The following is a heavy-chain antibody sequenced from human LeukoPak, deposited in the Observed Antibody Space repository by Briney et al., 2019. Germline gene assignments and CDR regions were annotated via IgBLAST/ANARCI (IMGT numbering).Heavy chain of an antibody. J-gene: IGHJ6*03. CDR2: IFHSGNT. D-gene: IGHD6-13*01. CDR3: ARQGGSGSPYYYYYMDA. V-gene: IGHV4-38-2*01. CDR1: GYSISSGYY. Sequence: PSETLSLTCAVSGYSISSGYYWGWFRQPPGKGLEWIGCIFHSGNTYYNPSLKSRVSISVDTSKNHFSLKLTSVTAADSAVYYCARQGGSGSPYYYYYMDAWGKGTTVTVSS.